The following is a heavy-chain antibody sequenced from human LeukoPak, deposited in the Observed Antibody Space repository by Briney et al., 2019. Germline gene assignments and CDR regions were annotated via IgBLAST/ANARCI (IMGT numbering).Heavy chain of an antibody. V-gene: IGHV1-2*02. Sequence: ATVTVSCKASGYTFTGYYMYGVRQAPGQGREWMGWINPNNGGTNYAQKFQGRVTMTRDTSISTAYMELSRLTSDDTAVYYCARGLGGYGSGSYYPNWGQGTLVTVSS. J-gene: IGHJ4*02. CDR2: INPNNGGT. CDR1: GYTFTGYY. D-gene: IGHD3-10*01. CDR3: ARGLGGYGSGSYYPN.